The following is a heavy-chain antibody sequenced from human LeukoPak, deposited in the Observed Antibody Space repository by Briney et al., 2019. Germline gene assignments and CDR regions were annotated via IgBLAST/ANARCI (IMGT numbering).Heavy chain of an antibody. CDR3: ARMVAVAGTRWFDP. CDR1: GGSISSYY. V-gene: IGHV4-4*07. Sequence: PSETLSLTCTVSGGSISSYYWSWIRQPPGKGLEWIGRIYTSGSTNYNPSLKSRVTMSVDTSKNQFSLKLSSVTAADTAVYYCARMVAVAGTRWFDPWGQGTLVTVSS. J-gene: IGHJ5*02. D-gene: IGHD6-19*01. CDR2: IYTSGST.